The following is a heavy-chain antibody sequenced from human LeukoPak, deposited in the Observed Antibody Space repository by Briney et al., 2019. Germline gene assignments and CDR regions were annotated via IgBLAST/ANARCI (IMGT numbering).Heavy chain of an antibody. D-gene: IGHD6-19*01. CDR3: AKEPLDSSVWSYYFDY. V-gene: IGHV3-30*18. Sequence: GGSLRLSCAASGFTFSRCGMRWVRQAPGKGLEWVAVISKDGNYADSVKARFTISRDNSKNTLYLQMNSLRAEDTAVYYCAKEPLDSSVWSYYFDYWGQGTLVTVSS. J-gene: IGHJ4*02. CDR2: ISKDG. CDR1: GFTFSRCG.